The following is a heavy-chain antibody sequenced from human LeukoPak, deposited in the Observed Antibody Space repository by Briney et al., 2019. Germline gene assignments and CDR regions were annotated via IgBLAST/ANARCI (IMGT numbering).Heavy chain of an antibody. CDR2: INAGNGNT. CDR3: ARDLRISPDCSGGSCYLDY. CDR1: GYTFTSYA. Sequence: ASVKVSCKASGYTFTSYAMHWVRQAPGQRLEWMGWINAGNGNTKYSQKFQGRVTVTRDTSASTAYMELSSLRSDDTAVYYCARDLRISPDCSGGSCYLDYWGQGTLVTVSS. D-gene: IGHD2-15*01. J-gene: IGHJ4*02. V-gene: IGHV1-3*01.